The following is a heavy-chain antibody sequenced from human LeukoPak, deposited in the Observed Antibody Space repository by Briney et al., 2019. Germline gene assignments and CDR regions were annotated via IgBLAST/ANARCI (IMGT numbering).Heavy chain of an antibody. CDR2: ISGSGGST. CDR3: AKSTVTIWGLTGY. J-gene: IGHJ4*02. V-gene: IGHV3-23*01. Sequence: PGGSLRLSXAASGFTFSSYAMSSVRQAPGKGLEWLSAISGSGGSTYYADSVKGRFTISRDNSKNTLYLQMNSLRAEDTAVYYCAKSTVTIWGLTGYWGQGTLVAVSS. CDR1: GFTFSSYA. D-gene: IGHD4-17*01.